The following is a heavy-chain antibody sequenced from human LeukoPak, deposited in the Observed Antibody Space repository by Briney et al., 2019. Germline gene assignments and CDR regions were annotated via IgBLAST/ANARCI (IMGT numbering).Heavy chain of an antibody. J-gene: IGHJ3*02. CDR2: IYYSGST. CDR3: ARVPAGDGYNRGAFDI. D-gene: IGHD5-24*01. CDR1: GGSISSSSYY. Sequence: SETLSLTCTVSGGSISSSSYYWGWIRQPPGKGLEWIGSIYYSGSTYYNPSLKSRVTISVDTSKNQFSLKLSSVTAADTAVYYCARVPAGDGYNRGAFDIWGQGTMVTVSS. V-gene: IGHV4-39*07.